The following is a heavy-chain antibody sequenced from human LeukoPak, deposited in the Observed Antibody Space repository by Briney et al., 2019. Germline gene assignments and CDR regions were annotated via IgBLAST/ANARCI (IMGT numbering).Heavy chain of an antibody. CDR1: GFSVSSNY. D-gene: IGHD6-19*01. CDR2: IYTGGTT. CDR3: ARDKLGSGYSSDFDS. J-gene: IGHJ4*02. Sequence: GGSLRLSCAASGFSVSSNYMNWVRQAPGKGLEWVSAIYTGGTTYYADSVKGRFTISRDNSKNTLYLQMNSLRAEDTAVYYCARDKLGSGYSSDFDSWGQGALVTVSS. V-gene: IGHV3-66*02.